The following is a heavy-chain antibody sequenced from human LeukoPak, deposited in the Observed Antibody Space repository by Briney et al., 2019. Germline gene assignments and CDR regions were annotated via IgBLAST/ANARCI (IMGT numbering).Heavy chain of an antibody. CDR2: ISSSSSYI. CDR3: ARDHYYDSSGYDY. Sequence: PGGSLRLSCAASGFTFSSYSMNWVRQAPGKGLECVSSISSSSSYIYYADSVKGRFTISRDNAKNSLYLQMNSLRAEDTAVYYCARDHYYDSSGYDYWGQGTLVTVSS. V-gene: IGHV3-21*01. J-gene: IGHJ4*02. D-gene: IGHD3-22*01. CDR1: GFTFSSYS.